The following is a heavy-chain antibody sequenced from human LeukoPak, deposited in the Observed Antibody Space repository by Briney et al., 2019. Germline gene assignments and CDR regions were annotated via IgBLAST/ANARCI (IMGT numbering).Heavy chain of an antibody. Sequence: GGSLRLSCAASGFTFSSYSMNWVRQAPGKGLEWVSYISSSSSTIYYADSVKGRFTISRDNAKNSLYLQMNSLRAEDTAVYYCAKDGIAAAGYYYYYYMDVWGKGTTVTVSS. J-gene: IGHJ6*03. CDR2: ISSSSSTI. CDR1: GFTFSSYS. CDR3: AKDGIAAAGYYYYYYMDV. D-gene: IGHD6-13*01. V-gene: IGHV3-48*01.